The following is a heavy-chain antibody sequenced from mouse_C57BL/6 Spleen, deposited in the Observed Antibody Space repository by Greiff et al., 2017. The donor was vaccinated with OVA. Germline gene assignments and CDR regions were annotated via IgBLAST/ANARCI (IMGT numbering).Heavy chain of an antibody. V-gene: IGHV1-82*01. CDR3: ARVWDYEGDWYFDV. CDR2: IYPGDGDT. J-gene: IGHJ1*03. D-gene: IGHD2-4*01. Sequence: QVQLQQSGPELVKPGASVKISSKASGYAFSSSWMNWVKQRPGKGLEWIGRIYPGDGDTNYNGKFKGKATLTADKSSSTAYMQLSSLTSEDSAVYFCARVWDYEGDWYFDVWGTGTTVTVSS. CDR1: GYAFSSSW.